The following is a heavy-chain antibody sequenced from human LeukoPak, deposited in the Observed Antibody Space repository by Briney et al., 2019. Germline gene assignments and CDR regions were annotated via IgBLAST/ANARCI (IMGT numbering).Heavy chain of an antibody. CDR2: ISYDGSNK. Sequence: PGGSLRLSCAASGFTFSSYAMHWVRQAPGKGLEWVAVISYDGSNKYYADSVKGRFTISRDNSKNTLYLQMNSLRAEDTAVYYCAKGRHYYYGSGSYPPNFDYWGQGTLVTVSS. CDR3: AKGRHYYYGSGSYPPNFDY. J-gene: IGHJ4*02. CDR1: GFTFSSYA. D-gene: IGHD3-10*01. V-gene: IGHV3-30*04.